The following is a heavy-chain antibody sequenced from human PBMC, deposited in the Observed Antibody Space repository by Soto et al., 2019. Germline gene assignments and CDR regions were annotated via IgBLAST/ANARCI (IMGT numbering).Heavy chain of an antibody. D-gene: IGHD3-3*01. CDR1: GGSFSGYY. Sequence: SDTLSLTCAVYGGSFSGYYWSWIRQPPGKGLEWIGEINHSGSTNYNPSLKSRVTISVDTSKNQFSLKLSSVTAADTAVYYCARFYYDFWSGYPMDVWGQGTTVT. J-gene: IGHJ6*02. CDR2: INHSGST. V-gene: IGHV4-34*01. CDR3: ARFYYDFWSGYPMDV.